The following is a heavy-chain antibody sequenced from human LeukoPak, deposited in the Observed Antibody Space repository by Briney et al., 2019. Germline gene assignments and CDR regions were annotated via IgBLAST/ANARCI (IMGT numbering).Heavy chain of an antibody. CDR2: ISGSGGST. CDR1: GFTFSSYA. CDR3: AKIGEGDGYNYGYSDY. J-gene: IGHJ4*02. D-gene: IGHD5-24*01. Sequence: PGGSLRLSCAASGFTFSSYAMSWVRQAPGKGLEWVSAISGSGGSTYYADSVKGRFTISRDNSKNTLYLQMNSLRAEDTAVYYCAKIGEGDGYNYGYSDYWGQGTLVTVSS. V-gene: IGHV3-23*01.